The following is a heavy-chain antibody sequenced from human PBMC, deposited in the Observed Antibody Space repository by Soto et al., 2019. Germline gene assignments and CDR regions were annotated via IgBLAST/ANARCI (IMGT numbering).Heavy chain of an antibody. V-gene: IGHV4-39*01. CDR3: ARLPSRHLVDY. Sequence: QLQVQESGPGLVKPSETLSLTCTVSGSSISSSGYYWGWIRQPPGKGLEWIGSMYYGVSTYYNPSLKSRVTVSVDASMNQFSLNLSSVTAADTAVYYCARLPSRHLVDYWGQGTLVTVSS. CDR1: GSSISSSGYY. D-gene: IGHD3-3*02. J-gene: IGHJ4*02. CDR2: MYYGVST.